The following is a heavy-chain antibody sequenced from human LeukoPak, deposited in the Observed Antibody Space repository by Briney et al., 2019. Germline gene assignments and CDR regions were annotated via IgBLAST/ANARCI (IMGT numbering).Heavy chain of an antibody. Sequence: SETLSLTCTVSGDSISSNYWSWIRQSPGKGLEWIGYIYDSGSINYNPSLKSRVTILADRSKNQFSLKLNSVTAADTAVYYCARGTDSDYWGQGTLVTVSS. D-gene: IGHD2-2*01. J-gene: IGHJ4*02. CDR2: IYDSGSI. CDR1: GDSISSNY. CDR3: ARGTDSDY. V-gene: IGHV4-59*01.